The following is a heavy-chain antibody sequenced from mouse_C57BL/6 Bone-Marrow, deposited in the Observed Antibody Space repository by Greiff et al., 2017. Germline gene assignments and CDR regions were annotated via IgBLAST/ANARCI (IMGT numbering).Heavy chain of an antibody. J-gene: IGHJ2*01. CDR2: INPNYGTT. CDR1: GYSFTDYN. Sequence: EVQLQQSGPELVKPGASVKISCKASGYSFTDYNMNWVKQSNGKSLEWIRVINPNYGTTSYNQKFKGKATLTVDQSSSTAYMQLNSLTSEDSAVYYCARSGYYDPLAPFDMDYWGQGTTLTVSS. CDR3: ARSGYYDPLAPFDMDY. D-gene: IGHD2-4*01. V-gene: IGHV1-39*01.